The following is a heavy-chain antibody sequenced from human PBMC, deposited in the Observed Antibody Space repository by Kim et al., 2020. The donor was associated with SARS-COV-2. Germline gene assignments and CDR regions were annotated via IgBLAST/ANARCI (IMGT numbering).Heavy chain of an antibody. Sequence: GGSLRLSCAASGFTFSSYGMHWVRQAPGKGLEWVAVIWYDGSNKYYADSVKGRFTISRDNSKNTLYLQMNSLRAEDTAVYYCARERRSGLYREEAFDIWGQGTMVTVSS. J-gene: IGHJ3*02. CDR2: IWYDGSNK. CDR1: GFTFSSYG. D-gene: IGHD2-8*01. CDR3: ARERRSGLYREEAFDI. V-gene: IGHV3-33*01.